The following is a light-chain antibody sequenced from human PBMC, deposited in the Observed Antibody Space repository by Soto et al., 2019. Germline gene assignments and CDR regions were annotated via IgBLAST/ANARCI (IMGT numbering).Light chain of an antibody. CDR1: QYIQNC. CDR3: QQDYNYPWT. J-gene: IGKJ1*01. Sequence: IEMTQSPSSLSASVGDRVTITCRASQYIQNCLDWYHQKPGKAPRLLIYGASSLESGVPSRFRGSGSGTEFTLTISMLHPDDFATYFCQQDYNYPWTFGQGTKVDI. CDR2: GAS. V-gene: IGKV1-6*01.